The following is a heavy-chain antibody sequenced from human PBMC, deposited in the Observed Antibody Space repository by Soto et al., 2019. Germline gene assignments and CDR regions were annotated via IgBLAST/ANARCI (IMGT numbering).Heavy chain of an antibody. Sequence: QVQLEQSGAEVKKAGSSVKVSCKAFGGSVNSHAISWVRQAPGQGLEWMGGIIPMFGTPTYAQKFPAGVTISAEESTSTVYLDPSSLRSEDTAVYYCARSRNVAEFNDYGGNYHGFDIWGQWTMVTVSS. V-gene: IGHV1-69*01. J-gene: IGHJ3*02. D-gene: IGHD4-17*01. CDR3: ARSRNVAEFNDYGGNYHGFDI. CDR1: GGSVNSHA. CDR2: IIPMFGTP.